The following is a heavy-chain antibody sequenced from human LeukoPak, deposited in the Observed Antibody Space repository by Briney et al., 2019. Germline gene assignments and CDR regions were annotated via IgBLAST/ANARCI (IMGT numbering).Heavy chain of an antibody. V-gene: IGHV3-48*03. CDR3: AELGITMIGGV. D-gene: IGHD3-10*02. J-gene: IGHJ6*04. Sequence: GGSLRLSCAASGFTFSSYEMNWVRQAPGKGLEWVSYISSSGSTIYYADSVKGRFTISRDNAKNSLYLQMNSLRAEDTAVYYCAELGITMIGGVWGKGTTVIISS. CDR1: GFTFSSYE. CDR2: ISSSGSTI.